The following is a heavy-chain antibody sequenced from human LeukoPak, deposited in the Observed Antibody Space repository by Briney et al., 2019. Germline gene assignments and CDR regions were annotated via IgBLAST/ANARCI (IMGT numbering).Heavy chain of an antibody. CDR2: IYYSGST. CDR1: GGSISSYY. Sequence: SETLSLTCTVSGGSISSYYWSWIRQPPGKGLEWIGYIYYSGSTNYNPSLKSRVTISVDTSKNQFSLKLSSVTAADTAVYYCARTPWSRRFDYWGQGTLVTVSS. CDR3: ARTPWSRRFDY. V-gene: IGHV4-59*12. D-gene: IGHD3-3*01. J-gene: IGHJ4*02.